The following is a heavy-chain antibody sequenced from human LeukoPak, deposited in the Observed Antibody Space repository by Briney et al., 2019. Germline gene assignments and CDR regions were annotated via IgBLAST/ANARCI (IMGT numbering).Heavy chain of an antibody. CDR1: GGSISSSSYY. CDR3: ARVRYSSSWYPSYFDY. V-gene: IGHV4-39*01. CDR2: IYYSGST. Sequence: SETLPLTCTVSGGSISSSSYYWGWIRQPPGKGLEWIGSIYYSGSTYYNPSLKSRVTISVDTSRNQFSLKLSSVTAADTAVYYCARVRYSSSWYPSYFDYWGQGTLVTVSS. J-gene: IGHJ4*02. D-gene: IGHD6-13*01.